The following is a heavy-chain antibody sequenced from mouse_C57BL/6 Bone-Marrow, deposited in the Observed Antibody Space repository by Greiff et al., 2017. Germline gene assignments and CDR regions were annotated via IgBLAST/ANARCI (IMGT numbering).Heavy chain of an antibody. J-gene: IGHJ1*03. CDR1: GYTFTDYN. CDR2: INPNNGGT. CDR3: ARSPLYYYGSSYDWYFDV. V-gene: IGHV1-18*01. D-gene: IGHD1-1*01. Sequence: VQLQQSGPELVKPGASVKIPCKASGYTFTDYNMDWVKQSHGKSLEWIGDINPNNGGTIYNQKFKGKATLTVDKSSSTAYMELRGLTSEDTAVYYCARSPLYYYGSSYDWYFDVWGTGTTVTVSS.